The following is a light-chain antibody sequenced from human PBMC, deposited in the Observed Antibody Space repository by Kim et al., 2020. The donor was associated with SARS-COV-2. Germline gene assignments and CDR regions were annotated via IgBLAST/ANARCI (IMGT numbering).Light chain of an antibody. V-gene: IGLV1-44*01. J-gene: IGLJ3*02. CDR2: GDN. CDR3: ATWDDSLTGGV. Sequence: ELTQPPSASGTPGQRVTISCSGSSSNIGSNPVNWFQHLPGTAPRLLICGDNQRPSGVPDRFSASKSGTSASLAISGLQSEDETYYYCATWDDSLTGGVFGGGTQLTVL. CDR1: SSNIGSNP.